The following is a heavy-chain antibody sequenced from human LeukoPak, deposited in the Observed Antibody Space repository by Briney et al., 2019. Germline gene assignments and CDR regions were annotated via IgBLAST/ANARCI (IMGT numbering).Heavy chain of an antibody. Sequence: SETLSLTCTVSGGSISSYYWSWIRQPPGKGLEWIGYIYYSGSTNYNPSLKSRVAVSVDTSKNRFSLKLSSVTAADTAVYYCARGGSTSYREFLYNWFDTWGQGTLVTVSS. V-gene: IGHV4-59*01. D-gene: IGHD3-10*01. J-gene: IGHJ5*02. CDR2: IYYSGST. CDR3: ARGGSTSYREFLYNWFDT. CDR1: GGSISSYY.